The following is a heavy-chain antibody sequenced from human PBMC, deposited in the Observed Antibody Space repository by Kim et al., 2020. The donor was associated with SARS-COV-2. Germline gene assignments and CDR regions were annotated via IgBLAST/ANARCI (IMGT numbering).Heavy chain of an antibody. CDR2: DDNS. V-gene: IGHV3-23*01. CDR3: VKGAWRDF. D-gene: IGHD5-12*01. J-gene: IGHJ4*02. Sequence: DDNSFYAESVRGRFTVSRDSARNTLYLQMNSLRVDDTAVYYCVKGAWRDFRGPGTLVTVSS.